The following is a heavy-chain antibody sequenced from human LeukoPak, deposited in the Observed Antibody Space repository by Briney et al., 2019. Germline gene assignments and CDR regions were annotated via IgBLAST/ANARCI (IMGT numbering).Heavy chain of an antibody. CDR1: GYSFTSYW. V-gene: IGHV5-51*01. D-gene: IGHD3-3*02. CDR2: IYPGDSDT. CDR3: ARTEISSSPLPGDHYYYYGMDV. J-gene: IGHJ6*02. Sequence: GESLKISCKGSGYSFTSYWIGWVRQMPGKGLEWMGIIYPGDSDTRYSPSFQGQVTISADKSISTAYLQWSSLKASDTAMYYCARTEISSSPLPGDHYYYYGMDVWGQGTTVTVSS.